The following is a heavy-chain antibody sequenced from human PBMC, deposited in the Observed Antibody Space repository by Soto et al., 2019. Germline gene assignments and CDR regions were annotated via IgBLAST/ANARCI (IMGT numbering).Heavy chain of an antibody. V-gene: IGHV1-18*01. J-gene: IGHJ6*02. D-gene: IGHD3-16*01. Sequence: QVQLVQAGAEVNNPGSAVKVSCKAAGYTFTRYSIGWARQAAGQGLEWMGWINTYNGNTNYAQNVQGRVTLTTDTSTSTAYMELRSLRSNDTAIYYCAMVDVYVTPSPQDVWGQGTTVIVSS. CDR3: AMVDVYVTPSPQDV. CDR1: GYTFTRYS. CDR2: INTYNGNT.